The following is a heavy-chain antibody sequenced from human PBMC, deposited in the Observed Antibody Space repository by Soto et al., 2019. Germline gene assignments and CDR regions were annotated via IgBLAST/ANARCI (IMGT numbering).Heavy chain of an antibody. J-gene: IGHJ4*02. D-gene: IGHD6-6*01. CDR2: ISYDGSNK. CDR1: GFTFSSYG. V-gene: IGHV3-30*18. Sequence: GGSLRLSCAASGFTFSSYGMHWVRQAPGKGLEWVAVISYDGSNKYYADSVKGRFTISRDNSKNTLYLQMNSLRAEDTAVYYCAKVAYSSSSPPLFDYWGQGTLVTVSS. CDR3: AKVAYSSSSPPLFDY.